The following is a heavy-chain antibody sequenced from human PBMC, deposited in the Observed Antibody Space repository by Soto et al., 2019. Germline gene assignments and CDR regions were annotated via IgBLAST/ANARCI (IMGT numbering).Heavy chain of an antibody. CDR3: ARDQAYCSSTSCYYYMDV. CDR2: IWYDGSNK. Sequence: GGSLRLSCAASGFTFSSYGMHWVRQAPGKGLEWVAVIWYDGSNKYYADSVKGRFTISIDNSKNTLYLQMNSLRAEDTAVYYCARDQAYCSSTSCYYYMDVWGKGTTVTVSS. V-gene: IGHV3-33*01. J-gene: IGHJ6*03. CDR1: GFTFSSYG. D-gene: IGHD2-2*01.